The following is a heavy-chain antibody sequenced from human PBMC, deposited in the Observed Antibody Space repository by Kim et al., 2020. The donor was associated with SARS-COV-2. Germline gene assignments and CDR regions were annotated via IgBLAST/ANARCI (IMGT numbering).Heavy chain of an antibody. V-gene: IGHV4-39*01. CDR1: GGSISSSSYY. CDR3: ARLSSFMITFGGVIVPSSYYFDS. CDR2: IYYSGST. J-gene: IGHJ4*02. Sequence: SETLSLTCTVSGGSISSSSYYWGWIRQPPGKGLEWIGSIYYSGSTYYNPSLKSRVTISVDTSKNQFSLKLSSVTAADTAVDYCARLSSFMITFGGVIVPSSYYFDSWGQGTLVTVSS. D-gene: IGHD3-16*02.